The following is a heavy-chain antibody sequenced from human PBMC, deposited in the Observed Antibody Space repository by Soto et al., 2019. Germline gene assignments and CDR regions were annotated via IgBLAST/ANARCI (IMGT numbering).Heavy chain of an antibody. D-gene: IGHD4-17*01. Sequence: ASVKVSCKASGYTFTSYGISWVRQAPGQGLEWMGWISAYNGNTNYAQKLQGRVTMTTDTSTSTAYMELRSLRSDDTAVYYCARVLGYGDNPYTWFDPWGQGTLVTVSS. CDR3: ARVLGYGDNPYTWFDP. J-gene: IGHJ5*02. CDR2: ISAYNGNT. V-gene: IGHV1-18*01. CDR1: GYTFTSYG.